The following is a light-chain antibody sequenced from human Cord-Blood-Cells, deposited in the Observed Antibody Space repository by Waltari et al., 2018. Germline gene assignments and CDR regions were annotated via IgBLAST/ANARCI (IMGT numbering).Light chain of an antibody. CDR2: SNN. CDR1: SSNIGSNT. Sequence: QSVLTQPPSASGTPGQRVTISCSGSSSNIGSNTVNWYQQLPGTAPKLLIYSNNHRPSGVPDRCSASKSGTSASLSISGLQSEDEADYYCAAWDDSLNGYVFATGTKVTVL. CDR3: AAWDDSLNGYV. J-gene: IGLJ1*01. V-gene: IGLV1-44*01.